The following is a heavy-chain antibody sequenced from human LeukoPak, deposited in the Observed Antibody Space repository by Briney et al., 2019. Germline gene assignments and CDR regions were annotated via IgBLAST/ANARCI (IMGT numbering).Heavy chain of an antibody. CDR2: IIPIFGTA. Sequence: SVKVSCKASGGTFSSYAISWVRQAPGQGLEWMGGIIPIFGTANYAQKFQGRVTITTDESTSTAYMELSSLRSEDTAVYYCAREVYSGSYPYFDYWGQGTLVTVSS. J-gene: IGHJ4*02. V-gene: IGHV1-69*05. CDR3: AREVYSGSYPYFDY. CDR1: GGTFSSYA. D-gene: IGHD1-26*01.